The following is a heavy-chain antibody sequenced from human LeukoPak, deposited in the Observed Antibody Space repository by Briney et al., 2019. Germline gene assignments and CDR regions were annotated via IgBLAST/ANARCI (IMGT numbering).Heavy chain of an antibody. CDR3: AKEFPVDY. V-gene: IGHV3-30*18. Sequence: GGSLRLSCAASGFTFSSYVMHWVRQAPGKGLEWVAVISYDGSNKYYADSVKGRFTISRDNSKNTLYLQMNSLRAEDTAVYYCAKEFPVDYWGQGTLVTVSS. J-gene: IGHJ4*02. CDR1: GFTFSSYV. CDR2: ISYDGSNK.